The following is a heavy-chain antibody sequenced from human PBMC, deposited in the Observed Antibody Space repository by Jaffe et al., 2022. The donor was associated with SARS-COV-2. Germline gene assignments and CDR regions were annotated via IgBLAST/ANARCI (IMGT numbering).Heavy chain of an antibody. J-gene: IGHJ4*02. CDR3: ATGGDSSSWYGPGY. CDR2: INNDASST. D-gene: IGHD6-13*01. V-gene: IGHV3-74*01. Sequence: EVQLVESGGGLVQPGGSLRLSCAASGFTFSIYWMHWVRQAPGQGLVWVSRINNDASSTSYADSVKGRFTISRDNAKNTLYLQMNRLRAEDTAVYYCATGGDSSSWYGPGYWGQGTLVIVSS. CDR1: GFTFSIYW.